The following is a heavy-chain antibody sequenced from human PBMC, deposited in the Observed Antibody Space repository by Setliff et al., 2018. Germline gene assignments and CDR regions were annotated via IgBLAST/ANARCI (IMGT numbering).Heavy chain of an antibody. CDR1: GYTFTSYD. J-gene: IGHJ4*02. D-gene: IGHD3-10*01. V-gene: IGHV1-8*01. Sequence: ASVKVSCKASGYTFTSYDINWVRQATGQGLEWMGWMNPTSGNTGYAQKFQGRVTMTRNTPISTAYMELSSLRSEDTAVYYCARDMGSVLLWFGQLSPWGQGTLVTVSS. CDR3: ARDMGSVLLWFGQLSP. CDR2: MNPTSGNT.